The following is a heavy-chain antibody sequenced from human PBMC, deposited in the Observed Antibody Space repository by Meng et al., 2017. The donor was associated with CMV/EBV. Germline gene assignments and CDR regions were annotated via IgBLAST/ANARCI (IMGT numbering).Heavy chain of an antibody. V-gene: IGHV4-4*07. D-gene: IGHD2-2*01. CDR1: GGSISGYY. CDR3: ARDLMNCSSTSCANWFDP. J-gene: IGHJ5*02. CDR2: IYTSGST. Sequence: QGKLRGSGPGLVEPSETLSPTCTVSGGSISGYYWSWIRQPAGKGLEWIGRIYTSGSTNYNPSLKSRVTMSVDTSKNQFSLKLSSVTAADTAVYYCARDLMNCSSTSCANWFDPWGQGTLVTVSS.